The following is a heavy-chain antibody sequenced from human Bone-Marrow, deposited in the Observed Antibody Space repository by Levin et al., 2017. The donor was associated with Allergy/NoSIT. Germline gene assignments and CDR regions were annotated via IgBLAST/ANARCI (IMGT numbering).Heavy chain of an antibody. CDR1: GGSFSSANYS. V-gene: IGHV4-30-2*06. D-gene: IGHD3-10*01. Sequence: SETLSLTCAVSGGSFSSANYSWSWIRQSPGTGLEWIGYIYHSGTTFYNASLKSRVTISADSSQNQLSLSLESVTAADTAVYYCASGVRPLDYFDYWVHGTRVTVSS. J-gene: IGHJ4*01. CDR2: IYHSGTT. CDR3: ASGVRPLDYFDY.